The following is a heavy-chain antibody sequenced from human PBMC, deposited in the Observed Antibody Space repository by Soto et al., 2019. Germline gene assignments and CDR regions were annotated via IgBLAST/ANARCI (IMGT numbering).Heavy chain of an antibody. CDR3: ARESSIVVVPAALDY. CDR2: ISSSSSYI. Sequence: GGSLRLSCAASGFTFSSYSMNWVRQAPGKGLEWVSSISSSSSYIYYADSVKGRFTISRDNAKNSLYLQMNSLRAEDTAVYFCARESSIVVVPAALDYWGQGTLVTVSS. V-gene: IGHV3-21*01. J-gene: IGHJ4*02. CDR1: GFTFSSYS. D-gene: IGHD2-2*01.